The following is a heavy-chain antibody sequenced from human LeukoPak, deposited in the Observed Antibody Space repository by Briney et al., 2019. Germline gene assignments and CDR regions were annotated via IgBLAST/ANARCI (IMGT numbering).Heavy chain of an antibody. J-gene: IGHJ4*02. CDR3: AREDSNNYGSGSYYNDDC. CDR2: NSGSGGST. D-gene: IGHD3-10*01. CDR1: GFSFSSYA. V-gene: IGHV3-23*01. Sequence: GWSLRLSCAASGFSFSSYAMSWVRQAPGKGLEWVSANSGSGGSTYYADSVKGRFTISRDNSKNTLYVQMNSLRVEDTAVYYCAREDSNNYGSGSYYNDDCWGQGTLVTVSS.